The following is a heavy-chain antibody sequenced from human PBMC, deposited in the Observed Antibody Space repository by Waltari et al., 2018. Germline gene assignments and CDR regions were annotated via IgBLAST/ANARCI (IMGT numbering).Heavy chain of an antibody. CDR3: ARLAYCGGDCYSGAFDI. CDR2: FYSSGST. CDR1: GGSISSDNFQ. V-gene: IGHV4-61*02. D-gene: IGHD2-21*02. J-gene: IGHJ3*02. Sequence: LXEPSQTLSLTCTVSGGSISSDNFQWGWIRQPAGKGLEWIGRFYSSGSTNYNPSLERRVTILVDTSKNQFSLRLSSVTAADAAVYYCARLAYCGGDCYSGAFDIWGQGTVVTVSS.